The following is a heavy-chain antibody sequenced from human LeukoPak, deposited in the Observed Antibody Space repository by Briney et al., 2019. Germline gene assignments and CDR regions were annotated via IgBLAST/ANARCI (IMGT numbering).Heavy chain of an antibody. D-gene: IGHD2-15*01. Sequence: PSETLSLTCTVSGGSISRYYWSWLRQPPGKGLEWIGYIYYSGSTNYNPSLKSRVTISVDTSKNQFSLKLSSVTAADTAVYYCARVVVVAARAGWFDPWGQGTLVTVSS. V-gene: IGHV4-59*01. CDR1: GGSISRYY. J-gene: IGHJ5*02. CDR3: ARVVVVAARAGWFDP. CDR2: IYYSGST.